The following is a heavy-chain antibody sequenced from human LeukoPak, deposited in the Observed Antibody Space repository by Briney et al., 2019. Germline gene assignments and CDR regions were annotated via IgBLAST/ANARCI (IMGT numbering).Heavy chain of an antibody. CDR3: ARLSGYSSGHYYSDY. V-gene: IGHV4-59*01. J-gene: IGHJ4*02. CDR1: GGSISSDY. CDR2: IYYRGST. Sequence: SETLSLTCTVSGGSISSDYWSWIRQPPGKGLEWIGCIYYRGSTNYNPSLKSRVTISVDTSKNQFSLKLSSVTAADTAVYYCARLSGYSSGHYYSDYWGQGTLVTVSS. D-gene: IGHD3-22*01.